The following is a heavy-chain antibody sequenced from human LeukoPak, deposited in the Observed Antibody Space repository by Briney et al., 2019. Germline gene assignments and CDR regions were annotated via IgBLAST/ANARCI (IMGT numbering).Heavy chain of an antibody. Sequence: QPGGSLRLSCAASGFTFSSYGMHWVRQAPGKGLEWVAVISYDGSNKYYADSVKGRFTISRDNSKNTLYLQMNSLRAEDTAVYYCAKSREEWLVPMDVWGKGTTVTVSS. CDR2: ISYDGSNK. J-gene: IGHJ6*03. CDR1: GFTFSSYG. CDR3: AKSREEWLVPMDV. D-gene: IGHD6-19*01. V-gene: IGHV3-30*18.